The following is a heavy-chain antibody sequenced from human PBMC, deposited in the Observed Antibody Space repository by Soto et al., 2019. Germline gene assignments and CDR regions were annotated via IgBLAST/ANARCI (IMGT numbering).Heavy chain of an antibody. Sequence: QVQLVQSGAEVKKPGSSVKVSCKASGGTFSSYAISWVRQAPGQRLEWMGGIIPIFGTADYAQKFQGRVTITADESTSTAYVELSSLRSEDTAVYYCATNPENYYYGMDVWGQVTTVTVSS. J-gene: IGHJ6*02. CDR3: ATNPENYYYGMDV. CDR2: IIPIFGTA. CDR1: GGTFSSYA. V-gene: IGHV1-69*12.